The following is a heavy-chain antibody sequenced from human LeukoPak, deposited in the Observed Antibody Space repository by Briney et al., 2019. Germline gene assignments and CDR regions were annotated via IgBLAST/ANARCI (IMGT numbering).Heavy chain of an antibody. V-gene: IGHV3-11*06. CDR2: ISTSGSDT. CDR3: ARSTYYYGSGSYSPFDY. D-gene: IGHD3-10*01. CDR1: GFTFSDYY. J-gene: IGHJ4*02. Sequence: PGGSLRLSCAASGFTFSDYYMSWVRQAPGKGLEWVSYISTSGSDTGYADSVKGRFTISRGNAKNSLFLQMNSLRGEDTAAYYCARSTYYYGSGSYSPFDYWGQGTLVTVSS.